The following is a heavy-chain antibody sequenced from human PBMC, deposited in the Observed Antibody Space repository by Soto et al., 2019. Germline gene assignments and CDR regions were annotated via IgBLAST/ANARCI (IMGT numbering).Heavy chain of an antibody. CDR3: AGGRTVGTLRDDYYYYYGMDV. J-gene: IGHJ6*02. Sequence: SETLSLTCTVSGGSISSGGYHWSWIRQHPGKGLEWIGYIYYSGSTYYNPSLKSRVTISVDTSKNQFSLKLSSVTAADTAVYYCAGGRTVGTLRDDYYYYYGMDVWGQGTTVTVSS. V-gene: IGHV4-31*03. CDR1: GGSISSGGYH. D-gene: IGHD4-17*01. CDR2: IYYSGST.